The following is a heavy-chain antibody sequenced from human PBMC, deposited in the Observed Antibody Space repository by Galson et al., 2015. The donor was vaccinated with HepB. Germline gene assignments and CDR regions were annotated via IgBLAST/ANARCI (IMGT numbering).Heavy chain of an antibody. V-gene: IGHV1-69*13. D-gene: IGHD3-22*01. Sequence: SVKVSCRASGGTFSSYAISWVRQAPGQGLEWMGGIIPIFGTANYAQKFQGRVTITADESTSTAYMELSSLRSEDTAVYYCARALNYYDSSGYYDAFDIWGQGTMVTVSS. CDR1: GGTFSSYA. J-gene: IGHJ3*02. CDR3: ARALNYYDSSGYYDAFDI. CDR2: IIPIFGTA.